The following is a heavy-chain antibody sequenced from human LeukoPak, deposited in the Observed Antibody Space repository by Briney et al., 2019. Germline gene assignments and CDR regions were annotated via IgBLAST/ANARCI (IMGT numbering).Heavy chain of an antibody. D-gene: IGHD6-13*01. CDR1: GVSITSGSYY. Sequence: SETLSLTCGVSGVSITSGSYYWGWIRQPPGKGLEWIGSVHHSGNNRSNPSLKSRVTVSVDTSKNHFSLKLKSVTAADTAVFYCARSRWIAAGPFDYWGQGSLVTVSS. CDR2: VHHSGNN. J-gene: IGHJ4*02. CDR3: ARSRWIAAGPFDY. V-gene: IGHV4-39*02.